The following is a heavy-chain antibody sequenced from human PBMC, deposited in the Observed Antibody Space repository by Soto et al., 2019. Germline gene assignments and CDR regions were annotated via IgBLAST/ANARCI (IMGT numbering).Heavy chain of an antibody. V-gene: IGHV1-69*02. CDR2: IIPILGLA. D-gene: IGHD3-3*01. J-gene: IGHJ4*02. CDR1: GGTFSRYN. CDR3: GNPPRF. Sequence: ASGKVSWKDCGGTFSRYNISWVRQAPGQGLEWMGRIIPILGLANYAQKFQGRVTITADKSTGTAYMELSSLRSEDTAVYYCGNPPRFWSQGTLVTVSS.